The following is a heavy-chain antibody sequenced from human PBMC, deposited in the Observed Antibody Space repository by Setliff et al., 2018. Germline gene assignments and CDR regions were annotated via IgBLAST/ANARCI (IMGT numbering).Heavy chain of an antibody. D-gene: IGHD3-10*01. Sequence: PSETLSLTCSVSGGSISGSHYYWGWIRQPLGKGLEWIAEINHTGNTYYNPSLEGRVTISVGTSNNQFSLKLSSVTAADTAVYYCARHLWGRYMAESSDYFDYWGQGSLVTVSS. CDR2: INHTGNT. CDR1: GGSISGSHYY. V-gene: IGHV4-39*01. CDR3: ARHLWGRYMAESSDYFDY. J-gene: IGHJ4*02.